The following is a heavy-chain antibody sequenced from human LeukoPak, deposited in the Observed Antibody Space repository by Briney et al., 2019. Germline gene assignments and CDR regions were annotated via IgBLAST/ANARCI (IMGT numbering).Heavy chain of an antibody. V-gene: IGHV3-33*08. D-gene: IGHD3-22*01. CDR2: IWYDGSNK. CDR3: ARSYYYDSSHTVDY. Sequence: GGSLRLSCAASGFTFSSHAMSWVRQAPGKGLEWVAVIWYDGSNKYYADSVKGRFTISRDNSKNTLYLQMNSLRAEDTAVYYCARSYYYDSSHTVDYWGQGTLVTVSS. CDR1: GFTFSSHA. J-gene: IGHJ4*02.